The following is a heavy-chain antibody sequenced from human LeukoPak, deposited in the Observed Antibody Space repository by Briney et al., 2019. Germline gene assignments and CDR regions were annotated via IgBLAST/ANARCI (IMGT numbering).Heavy chain of an antibody. J-gene: IGHJ5*02. D-gene: IGHD3-10*01. CDR3: ARATLGGSGSYLFDP. Sequence: GASVKVSCKTSGYTFTSYGISWLRQAPGQGLEWMGWISAYKGDTDYAQKFQGRVTITADKSTSTAYMELSSLRSEDTAVYYCARATLGGSGSYLFDPWGQGTLVTVSS. V-gene: IGHV1-18*01. CDR1: GYTFTSYG. CDR2: ISAYKGDT.